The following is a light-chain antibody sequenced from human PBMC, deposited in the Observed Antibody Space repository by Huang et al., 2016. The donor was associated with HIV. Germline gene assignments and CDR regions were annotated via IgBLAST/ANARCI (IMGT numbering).Light chain of an antibody. CDR2: WAN. CDR1: QSVLYSLSKKNY. CDR3: LQYYSVPQT. J-gene: IGKJ1*01. Sequence: DIVMTQSPDSLAVSPGERATIHCKSSQSVLYSLSKKNYLSWFQQKPGRPPKLLIYWANTRESGVPDRFSGSGSGTDFTLTINNLQAEDVAVYFCLQYYSVPQTFGHGTKVEIK. V-gene: IGKV4-1*01.